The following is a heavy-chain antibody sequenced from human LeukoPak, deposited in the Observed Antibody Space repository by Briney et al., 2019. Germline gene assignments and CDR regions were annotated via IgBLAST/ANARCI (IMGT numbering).Heavy chain of an antibody. Sequence: PSETLSLTCTVSGYSISSGYYWGWIRQAPGKGLEWIGSIYNSGSTYYNPSLKSRVTISVDMSKNQFSLKMSSVTAADTAVYYCARAYSSSWYWNWFDPWGQGTLVTVSS. V-gene: IGHV4-38-2*02. D-gene: IGHD6-13*01. J-gene: IGHJ5*02. CDR1: GYSISSGYY. CDR3: ARAYSSSWYWNWFDP. CDR2: IYNSGST.